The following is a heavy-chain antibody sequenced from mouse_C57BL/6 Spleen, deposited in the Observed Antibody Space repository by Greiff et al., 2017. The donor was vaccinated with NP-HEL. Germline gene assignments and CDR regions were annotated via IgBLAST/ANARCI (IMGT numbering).Heavy chain of an antibody. CDR1: GYAFSSSW. CDR3: ARLYYDYHYAMDY. D-gene: IGHD2-4*01. CDR2: IYPGDGDT. J-gene: IGHJ4*01. V-gene: IGHV1-82*01. Sequence: VQLQQSGPELVKPGASVKISCKASGYAFSSSWMNWVKQRPGKGLEWIGRIYPGDGDTNYNGKFKGKATLTADKSSSTAYMQLSSLTSEDSAVYFCARLYYDYHYAMDYWGQGTSVTVSS.